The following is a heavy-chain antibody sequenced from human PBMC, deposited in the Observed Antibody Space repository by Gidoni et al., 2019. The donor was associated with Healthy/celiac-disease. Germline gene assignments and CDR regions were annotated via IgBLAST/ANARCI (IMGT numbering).Heavy chain of an antibody. D-gene: IGHD2-2*01. CDR3: AKAKYQLLSYYGMDV. J-gene: IGHJ6*02. CDR1: GFTFSSYA. V-gene: IGHV3-23*01. CDR2: ISGSGGST. Sequence: EVQLLESGGGLVQPGGYLRLSCAAAGFTFSSYAMSGVRQAPGKGLEWVSAISGSGGSTYYADSVKGRFTISRDNSKNTLYLQMNSLRAEDTAVYYCAKAKYQLLSYYGMDVWGQGTTVTVSS.